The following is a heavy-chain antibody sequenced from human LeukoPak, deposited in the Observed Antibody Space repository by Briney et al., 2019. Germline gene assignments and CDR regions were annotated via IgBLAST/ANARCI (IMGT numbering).Heavy chain of an antibody. CDR3: ATVIGPGGWFDP. J-gene: IGHJ5*02. V-gene: IGHV4-4*07. CDR2: IYTSGST. Sequence: SGTLSLTCTVSGGSISSYYWSWIRQPAGKGLEWIGRIYTSGSTNYNPSLKSRVTMSVDTSKNQFSLKLSSVTAADTAVYYCATVIGPGGWFDPWGQGTLVTVSS. CDR1: GGSISSYY.